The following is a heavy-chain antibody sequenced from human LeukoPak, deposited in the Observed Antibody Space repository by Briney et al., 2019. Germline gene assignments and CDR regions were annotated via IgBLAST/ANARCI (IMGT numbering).Heavy chain of an antibody. CDR3: AAMAVAGHFDF. D-gene: IGHD6-19*01. J-gene: IGHJ4*02. CDR1: GYSISSGSY. CDR2: IYHSSNT. V-gene: IGHV4-38-2*01. Sequence: PSETLSLNCAVSGYSISSGSYWGWIRQPPGKGLEWIGNIYHSSNTYYSPSLKSRVTISVDMSKNHFSLKLSSMTAADTAVYYCAAMAVAGHFDFGGQGILVTVSS.